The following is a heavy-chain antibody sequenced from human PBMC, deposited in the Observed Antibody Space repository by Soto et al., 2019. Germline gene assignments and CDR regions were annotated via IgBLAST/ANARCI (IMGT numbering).Heavy chain of an antibody. CDR2: IKEDGGEK. J-gene: IGHJ4*02. CDR3: ARDSVRGYYDSSGYSTALDS. Sequence: PGGSLRLSCAASGFTFSSYWMSWGRQAPGKGLEWVANIKEDGGEKYYVDSVKGRVTISRDNAKNSLYLQMNSLRAEDTAVYYCARDSVRGYYDSSGYSTALDSWGQGTLVTVSS. D-gene: IGHD3-22*01. V-gene: IGHV3-7*01. CDR1: GFTFSSYW.